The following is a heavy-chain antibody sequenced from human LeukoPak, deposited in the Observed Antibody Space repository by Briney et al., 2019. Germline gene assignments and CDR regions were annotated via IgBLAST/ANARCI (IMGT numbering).Heavy chain of an antibody. Sequence: GGSLRLSCAASGFTFSSYWMSGVRQAPGKGLEWVANIKQDGSEKYYVDSVKGRFTISRDNAKNSLYLQMNSLRAEDTAVYYCAKEIFSYAVYYFDYWGQGTLVTVSS. CDR3: AKEIFSYAVYYFDY. CDR2: IKQDGSEK. V-gene: IGHV3-7*03. CDR1: GFTFSSYW. D-gene: IGHD5-18*01. J-gene: IGHJ4*02.